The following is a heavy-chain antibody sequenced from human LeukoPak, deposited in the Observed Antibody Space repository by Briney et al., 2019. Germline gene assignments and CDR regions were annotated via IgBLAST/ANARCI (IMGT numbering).Heavy chain of an antibody. V-gene: IGHV3-74*01. CDR1: DFAFRIYW. CDR3: TRAIQGIADY. J-gene: IGHJ4*02. CDR2: INSDGNIT. Sequence: GGSLRLSCAASDFAFRIYWMHLVRQPPGKGLVWVSRINSDGNITTYADSVKGRFTISRDNAKNTLFLQMNSLRVEDTAVYYCTRAIQGIADYWGQGTLVTVSS. D-gene: IGHD6-13*01.